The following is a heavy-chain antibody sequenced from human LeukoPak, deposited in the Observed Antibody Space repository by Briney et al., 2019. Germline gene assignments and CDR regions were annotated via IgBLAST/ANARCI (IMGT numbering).Heavy chain of an antibody. D-gene: IGHD6-13*01. V-gene: IGHV4-30-2*01. CDR2: IYHSGST. CDR3: ARLVAATGNFDY. Sequence: SQTLSLTCAVSGGSISSGGYSWSWIRQPPGKGLEWIGYIYHSGSTYYNPSIKSRVTISVDRSKNQFSLKLSSVTAADTAVYYCARLVAATGNFDYWGQGTLVTVSS. J-gene: IGHJ4*02. CDR1: GGSISSGGYS.